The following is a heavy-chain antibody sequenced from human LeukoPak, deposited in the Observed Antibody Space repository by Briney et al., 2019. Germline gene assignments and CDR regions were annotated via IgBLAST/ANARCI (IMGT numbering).Heavy chain of an antibody. Sequence: SETLSLTCTVSGGSISSYYWSWIRQPSGKGLEWIGYIYYSGSTNYNPSLKSRVTTSVDTSKNQFSLSLSSVTAADTAVYYCARWEVRLNAFEMWGQGTMVTVSS. J-gene: IGHJ3*02. CDR3: ARWEVRLNAFEM. CDR2: IYYSGST. D-gene: IGHD3-10*01. CDR1: GGSISSYY. V-gene: IGHV4-59*08.